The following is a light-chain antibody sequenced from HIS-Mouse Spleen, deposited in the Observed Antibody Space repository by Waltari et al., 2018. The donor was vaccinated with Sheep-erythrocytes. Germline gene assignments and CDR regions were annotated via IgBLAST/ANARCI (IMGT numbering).Light chain of an antibody. CDR2: EVS. J-gene: IGLJ2*01. Sequence: QSALTQPASVSGSPGQSITISCTGTSSDVGGYNYVSWYQQHPGKAPKLMIYEVSNRPSGASNRFSGSKSGNTASLTISELQAEDEADYYCSSYTSSSTPVVFGGGTKLTVL. CDR1: SSDVGGYNY. CDR3: SSYTSSSTPVV. V-gene: IGLV2-14*01.